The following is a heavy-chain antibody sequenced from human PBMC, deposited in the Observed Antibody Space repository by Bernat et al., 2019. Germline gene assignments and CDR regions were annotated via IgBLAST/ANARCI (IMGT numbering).Heavy chain of an antibody. V-gene: IGHV3-30*18. D-gene: IGHD6-19*01. CDR3: AEDSSSGWKDAFDI. CDR2: ISYDGSNK. CDR1: GFTFSSYG. J-gene: IGHJ3*02. Sequence: QVQLVESGGGVVQPGRSLRLSCAASGFTFSSYGMHWVRQAPGKGLEWVAVISYDGSNKYYADSVKGRFTISRDNSKNTLYLQMNSLRAEDTAVYYCAEDSSSGWKDAFDIRGQGTMVTVSS.